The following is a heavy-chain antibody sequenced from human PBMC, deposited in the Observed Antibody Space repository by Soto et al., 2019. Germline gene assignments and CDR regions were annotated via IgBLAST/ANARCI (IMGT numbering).Heavy chain of an antibody. CDR1: GYTFTGYY. J-gene: IGHJ4*02. D-gene: IGHD2-2*01. CDR3: AAPHSYCSSTSCPFNY. V-gene: IGHV1-2*02. Sequence: ASVKVSCKASGYTFTGYYVHWVRQAPGQGLEWMGWINPNTGGTKYEQKFQGRVTMTRDTSTSTAYMELASLRSEDTAVYYCAAPHSYCSSTSCPFNYWGQGTLVTVSS. CDR2: INPNTGGT.